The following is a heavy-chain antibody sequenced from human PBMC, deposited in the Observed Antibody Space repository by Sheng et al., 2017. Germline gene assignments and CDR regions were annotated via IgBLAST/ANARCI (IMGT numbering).Heavy chain of an antibody. D-gene: IGHD1-26*01. CDR2: IRYDGSNK. CDR3: AKDRRGGSYYD. Sequence: QVQLVESGGGVVQPGGSLRLSCAASGFTFSSYGMHWVRQAPGKGLEWVAFIRYDGSNKYYADSVKGRFTISRDNSKNTLYLQMNSLRAEDTAVYYCAKDRRGGSYYDWGQGTLVTVSS. CDR1: GFTFSSYG. J-gene: IGHJ4*02. V-gene: IGHV3-30*02.